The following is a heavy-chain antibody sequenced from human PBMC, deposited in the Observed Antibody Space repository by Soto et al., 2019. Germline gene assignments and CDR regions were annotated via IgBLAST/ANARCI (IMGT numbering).Heavy chain of an antibody. Sequence: GALSGNCADFNGCSSVGFYYWGWIRQPPGKGLEWIGTVHYTGSTYYNPSLKSRATVSVDTSKNQFSLRLTSVTAPDTAVYFCARHWRYSGSYSSFWYFDLWGRGTLVTVSS. D-gene: IGHD1-26*01. CDR2: VHYTGST. V-gene: IGHV4-39*01. J-gene: IGHJ2*01. CDR1: NGCSSVGFYY. CDR3: ARHWRYSGSYSSFWYFDL.